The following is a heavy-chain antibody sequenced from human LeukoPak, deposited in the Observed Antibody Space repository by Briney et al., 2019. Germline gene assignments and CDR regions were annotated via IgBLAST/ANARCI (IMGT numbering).Heavy chain of an antibody. CDR1: GGSFSGYY. CDR3: ARWGYGSSDY. D-gene: IGHD2-15*01. J-gene: IGHJ4*02. CDR2: INHSGST. Sequence: SETLSLTCAVYGGSFSGYYWSWIRQPPGKGLEWIGEINHSGSTYYNPSLKSRVTISVDTSKNQFSLKLSSVTAADTAVYYCARWGYGSSDYWGQGTLVTVSS. V-gene: IGHV4-34*01.